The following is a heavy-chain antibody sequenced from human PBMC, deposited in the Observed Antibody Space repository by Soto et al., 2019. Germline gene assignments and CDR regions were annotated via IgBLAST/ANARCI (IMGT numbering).Heavy chain of an antibody. CDR1: GLTVSSYT. V-gene: IGHV3-21*01. Sequence: GGSVRLSCAASGLTVSSYTMNWVRQAPGKGLEWVSSIDSSSSHKYYADSVKGRFTISRDNAENSLYLQMNSLRADDTAVYYCAREGLIGLTSFDYWGQGTLVTVSS. CDR3: AREGLIGLTSFDY. J-gene: IGHJ4*02. D-gene: IGHD2-21*02. CDR2: IDSSSSHK.